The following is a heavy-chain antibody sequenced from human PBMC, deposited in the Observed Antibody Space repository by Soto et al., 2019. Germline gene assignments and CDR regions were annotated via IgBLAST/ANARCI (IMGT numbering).Heavy chain of an antibody. D-gene: IGHD3-3*01. J-gene: IGHJ4*02. Sequence: SETLSLTCSVSGDSISSSTYYWGWIRQPPGKGLEWIGNIYRSGNTNHNPSLKSRVTISVDTSKNQFSLKLSSVTAADTAVFYCARLSTIFGVVSITGPSYYFDYWGQGTLVTVSS. CDR3: ARLSTIFGVVSITGPSYYFDY. V-gene: IGHV4-39*01. CDR1: GDSISSSTYY. CDR2: IYRSGNT.